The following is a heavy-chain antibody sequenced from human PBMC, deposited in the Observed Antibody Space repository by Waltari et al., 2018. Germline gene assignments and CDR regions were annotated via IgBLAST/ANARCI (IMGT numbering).Heavy chain of an antibody. CDR1: GFTFSSYW. J-gene: IGHJ4*02. Sequence: EVRLVESGGGLVQPGGSLRLSCAASGFTFSSYWMSWVRQAPGKGLEGVGNINQDGSEKYYVDSVKGRVTISRDNAKNSLYLQMNSLRAEDTAVYYCARWMEQLASEFDYWGQGTLVTVSS. CDR3: ARWMEQLASEFDY. CDR2: INQDGSEK. V-gene: IGHV3-7*01. D-gene: IGHD6-13*01.